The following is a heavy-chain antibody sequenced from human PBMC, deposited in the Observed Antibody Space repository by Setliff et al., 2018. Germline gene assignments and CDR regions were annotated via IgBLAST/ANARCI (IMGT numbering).Heavy chain of an antibody. Sequence: SETLSLTCTVSGGSISSGGYYWSWIRQHPGKGLEWIGYIYYSGSTSYYNPSLKSRVTISVDTSKNQFSLKLSSVTAADTAVYYCARGRAGQSGHWGQGTLVTVSS. CDR3: ARGRAGQSGH. D-gene: IGHD5-12*01. CDR2: IYYSGSTS. V-gene: IGHV4-31*03. J-gene: IGHJ4*02. CDR1: GGSISSGGYY.